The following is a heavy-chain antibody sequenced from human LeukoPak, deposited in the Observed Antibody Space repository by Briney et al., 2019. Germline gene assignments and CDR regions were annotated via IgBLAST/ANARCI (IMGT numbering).Heavy chain of an antibody. CDR3: ATGGGWYFDY. V-gene: IGHV3-7*01. D-gene: IGHD6-19*01. CDR1: GFTFSSYG. J-gene: IGHJ4*02. Sequence: PGGSLRLSCAASGFTFSSYGMHWVRQAPGKGLEWVASIGQDGSENYYVDSVKGRFTISRDNAKNSLYLQMNSLRVEDTAVYYCATGGGWYFDYWGQGALITASS. CDR2: IGQDGSEN.